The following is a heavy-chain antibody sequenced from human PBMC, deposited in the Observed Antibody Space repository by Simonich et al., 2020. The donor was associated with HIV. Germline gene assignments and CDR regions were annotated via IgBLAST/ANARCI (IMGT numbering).Heavy chain of an antibody. J-gene: IGHJ5*02. CDR3: ARAELFEGWFDP. D-gene: IGHD3-16*01. CDR1: GDNFTDYY. Sequence: QVQLVQSGAEVKKPGASVKVSCKASGDNFTDYYMHWVRQAPGQGLEVLGWINPSTGGTNYAQKFQGRVTMTRDTSINTAYMELSRLRSDDTAVYYCARAELFEGWFDPWGQGTLVTVSS. V-gene: IGHV1-2*02. CDR2: INPSTGGT.